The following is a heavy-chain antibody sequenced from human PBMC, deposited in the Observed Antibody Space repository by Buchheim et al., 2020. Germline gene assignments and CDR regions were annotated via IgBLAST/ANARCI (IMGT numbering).Heavy chain of an antibody. Sequence: QVQLQQWGAGLSKPSETLSLTCAVYGGSFSGYYWSWIRQPPGKGLEWIGEINHSGSTNYNPSLKSRVTISVDTSKNQFSLKLSSVTAADTAVYYCARAKGVYDYVWGSYRRYYFDYWGQGTL. D-gene: IGHD3-16*02. CDR3: ARAKGVYDYVWGSYRRYYFDY. CDR2: INHSGST. J-gene: IGHJ4*02. V-gene: IGHV4-34*01. CDR1: GGSFSGYY.